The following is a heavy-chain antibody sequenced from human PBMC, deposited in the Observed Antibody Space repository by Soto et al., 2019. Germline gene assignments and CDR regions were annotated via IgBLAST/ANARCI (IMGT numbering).Heavy chain of an antibody. D-gene: IGHD2-2*01. Sequence: GGSLRLSCAASGFTLSSYWMHWVRQAPGKGLVWVSRINGDGSSTSYADSVKGRFTISRDNAKNTLYLQMNSLRAEDTAVYYCARRLGYCSSTSCYAPDHDAFDIWGQGTMVTVSS. J-gene: IGHJ3*02. CDR1: GFTLSSYW. V-gene: IGHV3-74*01. CDR3: ARRLGYCSSTSCYAPDHDAFDI. CDR2: INGDGSST.